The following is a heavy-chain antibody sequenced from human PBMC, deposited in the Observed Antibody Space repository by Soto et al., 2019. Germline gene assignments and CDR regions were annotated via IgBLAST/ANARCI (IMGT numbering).Heavy chain of an antibody. J-gene: IGHJ4*02. CDR1: GYTFTSYG. Sequence: ASVKVSCKASGYTFTSYGISWVRQAPGQGLEWMGWISAYNGNTNYAQKLQGRVTMTTDTSTSTAYMELRSLRSDDTAVYYCARDLTYDFWSGYRKIISPFDYWGQGTLVTVSS. V-gene: IGHV1-18*01. D-gene: IGHD3-3*01. CDR3: ARDLTYDFWSGYRKIISPFDY. CDR2: ISAYNGNT.